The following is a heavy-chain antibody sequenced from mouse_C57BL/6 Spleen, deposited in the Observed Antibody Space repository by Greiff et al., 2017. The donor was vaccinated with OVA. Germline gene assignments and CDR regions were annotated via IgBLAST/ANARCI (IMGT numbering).Heavy chain of an antibody. Sequence: VQLQQPGPELVRPGSSVKLSCKASGYTFTSYWMHWVKQRPRQGLEWIGNIDPTNGDTHYNQKFKDKATLTVDKSSSTAYMKLSSLTSEDSAVYCCARDGYYEVAYWGQGTLVTVAA. CDR3: ARDGYYEVAY. D-gene: IGHD2-3*01. J-gene: IGHJ3*01. V-gene: IGHV1-52*01. CDR1: GYTFTSYW. CDR2: IDPTNGDT.